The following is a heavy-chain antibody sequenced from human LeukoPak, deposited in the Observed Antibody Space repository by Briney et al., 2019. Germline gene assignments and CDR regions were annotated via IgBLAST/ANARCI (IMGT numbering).Heavy chain of an antibody. D-gene: IGHD5-24*01. CDR3: ARPHSRDYPYAFDV. CDR2: IFDGGDT. CDR1: GFSVRSNF. J-gene: IGHJ3*01. Sequence: AGGSLRLSSVVSGFSVRSNFMTWVRQAPGKGLEWVSLIFDGGDTYYSNSVKGRFTISRDISKSTLYLQVNSLRAEDTAVYYCARPHSRDYPYAFDVWGQGTVVTVSS. V-gene: IGHV3-66*04.